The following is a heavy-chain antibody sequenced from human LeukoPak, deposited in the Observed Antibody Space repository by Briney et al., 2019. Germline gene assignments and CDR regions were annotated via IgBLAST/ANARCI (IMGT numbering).Heavy chain of an antibody. J-gene: IGHJ4*02. CDR3: AKGNGGSSYSAADN. CDR1: GFTFSSYS. CDR2: ISYDESEK. Sequence: GGSLRLSCAASGFTFSSYSMNWVRQVPGKGLEWVAAISYDESEKSYADSVKGRFTISRDTSKNTLFLQMNSLRAEDTALYYCAKGNGGSSYSAADNWGQGTLVTVSS. D-gene: IGHD2-15*01. V-gene: IGHV3-30*18.